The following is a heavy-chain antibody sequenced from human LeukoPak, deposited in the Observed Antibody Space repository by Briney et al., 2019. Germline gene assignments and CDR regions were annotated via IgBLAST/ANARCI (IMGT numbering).Heavy chain of an antibody. J-gene: IGHJ4*02. CDR2: IKQDGSEK. V-gene: IGHV3-7*01. Sequence: PGGSLRLSCAASGFTFSGYWMSWVRQAPGKGLEWVANIKQDGSEKYYVDSVKGRFTISRDNAKNSLYLQMNSLRAEDTAVYYCARDLLLAAAGTPFDYWGQGTLVTVSS. CDR3: ARDLLLAAAGTPFDY. D-gene: IGHD6-13*01. CDR1: GFTFSGYW.